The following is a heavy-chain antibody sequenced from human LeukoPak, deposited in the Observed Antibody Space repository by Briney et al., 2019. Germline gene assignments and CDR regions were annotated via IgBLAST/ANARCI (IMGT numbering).Heavy chain of an antibody. Sequence: GGSLRRSCAASGFTFSSYGMHWVRQAPGKGLEWVAVIWYDGSNKYYADSVKGRFTISRDNSKNTLYLQMSSLRAEDTAVYYCARDRIYHYFDYWGQGTLVTVSS. CDR3: ARDRIYHYFDY. J-gene: IGHJ4*02. CDR2: IWYDGSNK. CDR1: GFTFSSYG. D-gene: IGHD5/OR15-5a*01. V-gene: IGHV3-33*01.